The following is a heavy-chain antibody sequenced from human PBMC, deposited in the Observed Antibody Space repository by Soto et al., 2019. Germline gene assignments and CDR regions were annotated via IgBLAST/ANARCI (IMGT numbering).Heavy chain of an antibody. Sequence: QPGGSLRLSCAASGFTLSSHWMHWVRQAPGKGLVWVSRINGDGSITTYADSVKGRFTISRDNAKNMLYLQMNSLRAEDTAVYYCARVQSTGTVSWGQGNMVTVSS. J-gene: IGHJ5*02. CDR2: INGDGSIT. CDR1: GFTLSSHW. CDR3: ARVQSTGTVS. D-gene: IGHD1-1*01. V-gene: IGHV3-74*01.